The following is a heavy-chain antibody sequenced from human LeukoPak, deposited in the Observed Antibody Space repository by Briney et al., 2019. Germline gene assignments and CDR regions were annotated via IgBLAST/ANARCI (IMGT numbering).Heavy chain of an antibody. J-gene: IGHJ4*02. V-gene: IGHV1-24*01. CDR2: FDPEDGET. Sequence: ASVKVSFKVSGYTLTELSMHWVRQAPGKGLEWMGGFDPEDGETIYAQKFQGRVTMTEDTSTDTAYMELSSLRSEDTAVYYCATDPSIVGATGVFDYWGQGTLVTVSS. CDR3: ATDPSIVGATGVFDY. CDR1: GYTLTELS. D-gene: IGHD1-26*01.